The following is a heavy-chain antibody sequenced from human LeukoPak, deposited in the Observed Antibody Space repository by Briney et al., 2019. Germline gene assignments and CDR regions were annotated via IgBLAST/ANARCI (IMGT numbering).Heavy chain of an antibody. CDR1: GYSFTSYW. CDR2: IDPSDSYT. CDR3: ARLQKNYGDIDY. V-gene: IGHV5-10-1*01. Sequence: GKSLRISCKGSGYSFTSYWISWVGQMPGKDLEWMERIDPSDSYTNYSPSSQGHVTISADKSISTAYLQRSSLKASDTAMYYCARLQKNYGDIDYWGQGTLVTVSS. D-gene: IGHD4-17*01. J-gene: IGHJ4*02.